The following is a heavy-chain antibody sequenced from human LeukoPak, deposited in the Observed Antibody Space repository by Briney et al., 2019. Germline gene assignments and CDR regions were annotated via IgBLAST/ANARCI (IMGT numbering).Heavy chain of an antibody. J-gene: IGHJ4*02. CDR3: ARASAAGIMLDS. V-gene: IGHV3-74*01. D-gene: IGHD6-13*01. Sequence: GGSLRLSCAASGFTFSSYWMHWVGQAPGKGLVWVSRINSDGRSTNYADSVKGRFTISRDNAKNTLYLQMNSLRAEDTAVYYCARASAAGIMLDSWGQGTLVTVSS. CDR1: GFTFSSYW. CDR2: INSDGRST.